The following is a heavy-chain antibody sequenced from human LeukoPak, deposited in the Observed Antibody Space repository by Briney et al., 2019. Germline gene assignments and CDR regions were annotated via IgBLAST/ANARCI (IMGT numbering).Heavy chain of an antibody. D-gene: IGHD3-3*01. CDR1: GFTFSSYA. CDR3: AKDYDFWSGFLNYFDY. J-gene: IGHJ4*02. V-gene: IGHV3-23*01. CDR2: ISGSGGST. Sequence: GGSLRLSCAASGFTFSSYAMNWVRQAPGKGLEWVSAISGSGGSTYYADSVKGRFTISRDNSKNTLYLQMNSLIAEDTAVYYCAKDYDFWSGFLNYFDYWGQGTLVTVSS.